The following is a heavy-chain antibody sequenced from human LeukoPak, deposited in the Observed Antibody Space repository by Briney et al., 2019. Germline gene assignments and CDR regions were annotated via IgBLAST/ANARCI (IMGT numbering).Heavy chain of an antibody. CDR2: IYYSGST. Sequence: PSQTLSLTCTVSGGSISSGDYYWSWIRQPPGKGLEWIGYIYYSGSTYYNPSLKSRATISVDMSKNQFSLTLSSVTAADTAIYYCVRETYTYSPYGSNSRGPHYYYDMDVWGQGTTVTVSS. V-gene: IGHV4-30-4*01. J-gene: IGHJ6*02. CDR3: VRETYTYSPYGSNSRGPHYYYDMDV. CDR1: GGSISSGDYY. D-gene: IGHD4-11*01.